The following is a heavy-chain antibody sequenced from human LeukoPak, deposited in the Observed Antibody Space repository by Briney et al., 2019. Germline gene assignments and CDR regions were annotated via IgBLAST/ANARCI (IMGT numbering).Heavy chain of an antibody. Sequence: PGGSPRLSCAASGITFRSFSMNLGRQAPGEGLEWVSSISTSSIYIYYADSVKGRFTISRDNARNSLYLQMNGLRAEDTAVYYCARVAPDYYDPGDYWGQGTLVTVSS. CDR3: ARVAPDYYDPGDY. V-gene: IGHV3-21*01. J-gene: IGHJ4*02. CDR1: GITFRSFS. CDR2: ISTSSIYI. D-gene: IGHD3-22*01.